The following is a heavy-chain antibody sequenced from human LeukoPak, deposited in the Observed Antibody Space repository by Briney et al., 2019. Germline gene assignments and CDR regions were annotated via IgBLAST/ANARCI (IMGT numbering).Heavy chain of an antibody. CDR1: GYSFSSYW. D-gene: IGHD2-15*01. CDR2: IFPGDSDT. V-gene: IGHV5-51*01. J-gene: IGHJ4*02. CDR3: ARQKDGYFDY. Sequence: GESLKTSCKGSGYSFSSYWIAWVRQLPGKGLEWMGIIFPGDSDTRYSPSFQGQITISADKSISTAFLQWSSLKASDSAMYYCARQKDGYFDYWGQGTLVTVSS.